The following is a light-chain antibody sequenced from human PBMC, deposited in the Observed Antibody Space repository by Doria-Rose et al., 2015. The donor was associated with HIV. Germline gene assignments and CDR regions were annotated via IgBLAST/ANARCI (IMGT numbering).Light chain of an antibody. CDR2: WAS. CDR1: QSLLYTSKNY. CDR3: QQYYGTPS. J-gene: IGKJ3*01. V-gene: IGKV4-1*01. Sequence: DVRVTQSPESLGMSLGERATLNCKSNQSLLYTSKNYLAWYQQKPGRPPKLLIYWASTRQSGVPARFSGSGSGTDFTLTISSLEAEDVAVYYCQQYYGTPSFGPGTTVDIK.